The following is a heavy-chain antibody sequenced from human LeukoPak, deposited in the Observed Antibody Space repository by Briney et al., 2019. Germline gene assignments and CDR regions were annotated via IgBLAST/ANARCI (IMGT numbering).Heavy chain of an antibody. D-gene: IGHD3-10*01. V-gene: IGHV4-59*01. CDR1: GGSISSYY. J-gene: IGHJ6*02. Sequence: SETLSLTCTVSGGSISSYYWSWIRQPPGKGLEWIGYIYYGGSTNYNPSLKSRVTISVDTSKNQFSLKLSSVTAADTAVYYCARSYGSGNIFTYYYGMNVWGQGTTVTVSS. CDR2: IYYGGST. CDR3: ARSYGSGNIFTYYYGMNV.